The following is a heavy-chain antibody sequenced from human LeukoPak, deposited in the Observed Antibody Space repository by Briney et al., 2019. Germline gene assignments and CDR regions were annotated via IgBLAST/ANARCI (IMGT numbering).Heavy chain of an antibody. Sequence: SETLSLTCTVSGGSISSYYWSWIRQPAGKGLEWIGRFYTNGRTNYNPSLKSRITMSVDTSKNQFSLKLSSVTAADTAVYYCAKVEKPHTTVGMILVVNSFDSWGQGTLVTVAS. V-gene: IGHV4-4*07. J-gene: IGHJ4*02. CDR3: AKVEKPHTTVGMILVVNSFDS. CDR1: GGSISSYY. CDR2: FYTNGRT. D-gene: IGHD3-22*01.